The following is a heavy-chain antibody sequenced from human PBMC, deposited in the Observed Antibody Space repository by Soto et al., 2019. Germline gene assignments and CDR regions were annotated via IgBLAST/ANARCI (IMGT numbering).Heavy chain of an antibody. Sequence: SETLYLTCTVSGGSINSYYWSWIRQPPGKGLEWIGYIYYSGSTNYNPSLKSRVTISVDTSKNQFSLKLSSVTAADTAVYYCARLGAYYQPLAPWAPGTLVIVS. CDR3: ARLGAYYQPLAP. J-gene: IGHJ5*02. CDR2: IYYSGST. CDR1: GGSINSYY. V-gene: IGHV4-59*08. D-gene: IGHD3-22*01.